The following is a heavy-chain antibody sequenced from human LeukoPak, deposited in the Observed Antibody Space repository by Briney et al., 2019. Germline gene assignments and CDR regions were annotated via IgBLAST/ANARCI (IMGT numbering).Heavy chain of an antibody. V-gene: IGHV4-59*01. CDR1: GGSISSYY. D-gene: IGHD2/OR15-2a*01. Sequence: SETLSLTCTVSGGSISSYYWSWIRQPPGNGLGWFGYDSYGGSTNYNPSLRSRVTISVDTSKNQFSLRLSSVTAADTAVYFCARAGRIEATSTYYFDYWGQGTLVTVSS. J-gene: IGHJ4*02. CDR3: ARAGRIEATSTYYFDY. CDR2: DSYGGST.